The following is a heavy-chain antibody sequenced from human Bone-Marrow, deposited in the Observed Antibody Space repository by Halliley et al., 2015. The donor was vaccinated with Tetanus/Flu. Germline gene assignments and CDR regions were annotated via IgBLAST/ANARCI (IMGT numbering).Heavy chain of an antibody. CDR3: GGGKNLLGSYYFDY. CDR2: IYYGGNT. CDR1: GASTSTSTYY. Sequence: TLSLTCTVSGASTSTSTYYWGWIRQPPGKGLEWIGSIYYGGNTYYDPSLKNRVTISVDTSKNQFSLNLNSVTAVDTAVYYCGGGKNLLGSYYFDYWGQGTLVIVSS. V-gene: IGHV4-39*01. J-gene: IGHJ4*02. D-gene: IGHD3-16*01.